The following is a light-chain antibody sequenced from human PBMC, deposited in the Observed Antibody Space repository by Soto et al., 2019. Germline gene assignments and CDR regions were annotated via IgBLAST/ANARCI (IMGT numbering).Light chain of an antibody. CDR2: GAS. J-gene: IGKJ1*01. V-gene: IGKV3-15*01. CDR1: ESISNN. CDR3: LQYNDWPQT. Sequence: EIVMTQSPATLSVSPGGRVTLSCRASESISNNLAWYQQRPGQAPRLLIYGASTTATGIPASFSGSGSGTEFTLSILSLQSEDFAVYYCLQYNDWPQTFGQGTKVEIK.